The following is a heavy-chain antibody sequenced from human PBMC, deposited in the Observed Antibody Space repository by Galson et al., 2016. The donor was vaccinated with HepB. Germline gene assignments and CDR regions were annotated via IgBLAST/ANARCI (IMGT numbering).Heavy chain of an antibody. CDR2: ISSGSSTI. V-gene: IGHV3-48*01. D-gene: IGHD5-18*01. CDR1: GISFSNAW. J-gene: IGHJ5*02. Sequence: SLRLSCAASGISFSNAWMSWVRQAPGKGLEWVSYISSGSSTIYYADSVKGRFTISRDNAKNSLYLQMNSLRAEDTAVYYCARDLGLRGLDPWGQGTLVTVSS. CDR3: ARDLGLRGLDP.